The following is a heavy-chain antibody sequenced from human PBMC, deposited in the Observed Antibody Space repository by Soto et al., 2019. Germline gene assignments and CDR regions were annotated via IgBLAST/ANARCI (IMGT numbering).Heavy chain of an antibody. V-gene: IGHV1-69*12. Sequence: QVQLVQSGAEVKKPGSSVKVSCKASGGTFSSYAISWVRQAPGQGLEWMGGIIPIFGTANYAQKFQGRVTINEDESTSTDYMELSSLRSEDTAVYYCARGGQYQLPLGWFDPWGQGTLVTVSS. D-gene: IGHD2-2*01. CDR2: IIPIFGTA. CDR1: GGTFSSYA. J-gene: IGHJ5*02. CDR3: ARGGQYQLPLGWFDP.